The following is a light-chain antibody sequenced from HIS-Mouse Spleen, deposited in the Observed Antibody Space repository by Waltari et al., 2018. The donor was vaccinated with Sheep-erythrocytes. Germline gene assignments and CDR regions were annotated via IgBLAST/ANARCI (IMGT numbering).Light chain of an antibody. CDR3: QSADSSGTYRV. V-gene: IGLV3-25*03. CDR2: KDS. Sequence: SYELTQPPSVSVSPGQTARITCPGDALPKQDSYWYRQTPGQAPVLVIYKDSERPSGIPERFSGSSSGTTVTLTISGVQAEDEADYYCQSADSSGTYRVFGGGTKLTVL. CDR1: ALPKQD. J-gene: IGLJ2*01.